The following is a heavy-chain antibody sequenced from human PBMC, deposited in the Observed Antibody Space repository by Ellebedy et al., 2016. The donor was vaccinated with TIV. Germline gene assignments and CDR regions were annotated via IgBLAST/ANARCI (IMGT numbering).Heavy chain of an antibody. D-gene: IGHD6-19*01. Sequence: KVSCKGSGYSFISYWIGWVRQMPAKGLEWMGYIYPGDSDTRYSPSFQGQVTISVNKSISTAYLQWSSLKASDTAIYYCARGDRGSGWYWDKWGQGTLVTVSS. CDR1: GYSFISYW. J-gene: IGHJ4*02. V-gene: IGHV5-51*01. CDR3: ARGDRGSGWYWDK. CDR2: IYPGDSDT.